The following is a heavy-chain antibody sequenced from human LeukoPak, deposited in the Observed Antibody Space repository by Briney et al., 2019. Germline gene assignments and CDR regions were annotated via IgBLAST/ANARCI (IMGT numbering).Heavy chain of an antibody. V-gene: IGHV3-48*04. CDR2: ITIDGSTT. CDR3: ARDPWSAS. CDR1: GFTFISYT. J-gene: IGHJ5*02. Sequence: GGSLRLSCAASGFTFISYTMNWVRQAPGKGLEWISKITIDGSTTYYADSVKGRFTISRDNAKNSLYLQMDSLRVEDTAVYYCARDPWSASWGQGTLVTVSS. D-gene: IGHD2-15*01.